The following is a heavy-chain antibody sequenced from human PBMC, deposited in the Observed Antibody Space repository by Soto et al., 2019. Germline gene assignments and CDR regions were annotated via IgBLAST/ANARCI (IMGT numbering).Heavy chain of an antibody. CDR3: ARQSAYSDSSAYYRFDY. D-gene: IGHD3-22*01. J-gene: IGHJ4*02. V-gene: IGHV5-51*01. Sequence: QLVQSGAEVKKPGESLKISCKASGYRFSSYWIGWVRQMPGKGLEWMGIIYPADSDTQYSPSFQGQVTISADKSITTAYRQWSRLKASDTAMYYCARQSAYSDSSAYYRFDYWGQGTLVTVSS. CDR2: IYPADSDT. CDR1: GYRFSSYW.